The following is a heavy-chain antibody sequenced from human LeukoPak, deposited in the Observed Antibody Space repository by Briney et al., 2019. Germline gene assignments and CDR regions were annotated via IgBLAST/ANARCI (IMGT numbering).Heavy chain of an antibody. D-gene: IGHD3-22*01. J-gene: IGHJ4*02. CDR3: AKEYYYDSSGYLKYYFDY. V-gene: IGHV3-7*03. Sequence: GGSLRLSCAASGFNFSYSWMSWVRQAPGKGLEWVANIKEDGSETYYADSVMGRFTISRDNSKNTLYLQMNSLRVEDTAVCYCAKEYYYDSSGYLKYYFDYWGQGTLVTVSS. CDR1: GFNFSYSW. CDR2: IKEDGSET.